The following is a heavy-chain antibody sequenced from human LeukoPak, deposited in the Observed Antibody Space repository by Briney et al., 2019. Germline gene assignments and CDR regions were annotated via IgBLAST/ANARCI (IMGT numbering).Heavy chain of an antibody. D-gene: IGHD3-10*01. J-gene: IGHJ4*02. Sequence: GRSLRLSCAASGFTFDDYAMHWVRQAPGKGLEWVSGISWNSGSICYADSVKGRFTISRDNAKNSLYLQMNSLRAEDTALYYCAKDSGGSGGSVRGGAYFDYWGQGTLVTVSS. CDR1: GFTFDDYA. V-gene: IGHV3-9*01. CDR2: ISWNSGSI. CDR3: AKDSGGSGGSVRGGAYFDY.